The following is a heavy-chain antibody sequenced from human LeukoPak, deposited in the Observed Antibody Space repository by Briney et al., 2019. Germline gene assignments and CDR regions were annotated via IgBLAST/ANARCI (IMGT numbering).Heavy chain of an antibody. CDR2: IYPGDSDT. V-gene: IGHV5-51*01. Sequence: GESLKISCKGSGYSFTSHWIGWVRQMPGKGLEWMGIIYPGDSDTRYSPSFQGQVTISADKSINTAYLQWSSLKASDTAIYYCARCLHGDGYTPGDYWGQGTLVIVSS. CDR1: GYSFTSHW. D-gene: IGHD5-24*01. CDR3: ARCLHGDGYTPGDY. J-gene: IGHJ4*02.